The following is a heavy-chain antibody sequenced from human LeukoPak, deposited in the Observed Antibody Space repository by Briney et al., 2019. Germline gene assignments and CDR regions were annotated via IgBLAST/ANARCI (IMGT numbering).Heavy chain of an antibody. D-gene: IGHD5-18*01. CDR3: ARAGGYSYGLLVRGFDY. Sequence: SETLSLTCTVSGGSISTSNYYWGWIRQPPGKGLEWIGNIFYSGSTYYSPSLKSRVTISVDTSKNQFSLKLSSVTAADTAVYYCARAGGYSYGLLVRGFDYWGQGTLVTVSS. V-gene: IGHV4-39*07. J-gene: IGHJ4*02. CDR1: GGSISTSNYY. CDR2: IFYSGST.